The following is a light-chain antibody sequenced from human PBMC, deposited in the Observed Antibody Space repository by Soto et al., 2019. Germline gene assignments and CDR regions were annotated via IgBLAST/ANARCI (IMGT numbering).Light chain of an antibody. CDR3: QRYYNAPFT. J-gene: IGKJ4*01. CDR1: QGIKNY. CDR2: AAS. V-gene: IGKV1-27*01. Sequence: DIPVTQHPSSLSASAGDRVTITCRASQGIKNYLAWYQQKPGETPKLLIYAASTLESGIPPRFSGSGSGTDFTLTINNLQPEDVATYYCQRYYNAPFTFGGGTKVEIK.